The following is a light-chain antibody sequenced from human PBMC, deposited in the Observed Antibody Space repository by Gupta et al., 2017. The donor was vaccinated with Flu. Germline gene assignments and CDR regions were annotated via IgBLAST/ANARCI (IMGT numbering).Light chain of an antibody. Sequence: DIQMTQSPSSLSASVGDRVTITCRASHTINRYLNWYQQEAGKAPKLLIYAASGLRSGVPSRFSGRGSGTDFSLSISMLHPEDFATYYCQRTDGTPKTFGQGTRLE. J-gene: IGKJ2*01. V-gene: IGKV1-39*01. CDR1: HTINRY. CDR2: AAS. CDR3: QRTDGTPKT.